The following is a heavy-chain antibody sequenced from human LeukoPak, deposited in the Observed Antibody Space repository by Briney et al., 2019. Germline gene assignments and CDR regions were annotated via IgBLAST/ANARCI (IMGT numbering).Heavy chain of an antibody. J-gene: IGHJ6*02. CDR1: GFTFSSYG. CDR2: ISGSGGST. CDR3: AKDHPLWPSDYTFLLNNYYYYGMDV. Sequence: QPGRSLRLSCAASGFTFSSYGMHWVRQAPGKGLEWVSAISGSGGSTYYADSVKGRFTISRDNSKNTLYLQMNSLRAEDTAVYYCAKDHPLWPSDYTFLLNNYYYYGMDVWGQGTTVTVSS. V-gene: IGHV3-23*01. D-gene: IGHD3-16*01.